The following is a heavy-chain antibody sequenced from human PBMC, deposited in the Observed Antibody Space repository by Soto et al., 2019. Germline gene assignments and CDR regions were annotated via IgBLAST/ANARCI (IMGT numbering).Heavy chain of an antibody. V-gene: IGHV4-39*01. CDR3: APLSVSLSGPYGIHV. D-gene: IGHD2-15*01. J-gene: IGHJ6*02. CDR2: MFYSGLT. CDR1: GYSVTSSDYY. Sequence: PSGTLSLTCSVSGYSVTSSDYYWAWIRQPPGKGLEWIVSMFYSGLTYYNPSLKSRVTLSVDTSKNQFSVRLNSVTAADTAVYYCAPLSVSLSGPYGIHVWGQGTTVPVSS.